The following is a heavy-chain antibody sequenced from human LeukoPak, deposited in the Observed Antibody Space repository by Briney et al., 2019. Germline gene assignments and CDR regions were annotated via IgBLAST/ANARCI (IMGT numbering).Heavy chain of an antibody. D-gene: IGHD3-9*01. J-gene: IGHJ4*02. V-gene: IGHV3-21*01. CDR2: ITSSGSYI. CDR1: AFSFSNYN. Sequence: GGSLRLSCAASAFSFSNYNMNWVRQAPGKGLEWVSSITSSGSYIYYADSVKGRFTISSDNAKNSLYLQLNSLRAEDTAVYYCARLSGGFDWRRWGQGTLVTVSS. CDR3: ARLSGGFDWRR.